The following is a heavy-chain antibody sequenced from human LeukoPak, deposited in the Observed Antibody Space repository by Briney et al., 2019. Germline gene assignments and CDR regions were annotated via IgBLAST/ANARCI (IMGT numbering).Heavy chain of an antibody. CDR1: GYTFTGYY. D-gene: IGHD5-18*01. V-gene: IGHV1-2*02. CDR2: INPNSGGT. CDR3: ARDLGGYSYGSFDY. J-gene: IGHJ4*02. Sequence: ASVKVSCKASGYTFTGYYMHWVRQAPGQGLEWMGWINPNSGGTNYAQKLQGRVTMTTDTSTSTAYMELSSLRSEDTAVYYCARDLGGYSYGSFDYWGQGTLVTVSS.